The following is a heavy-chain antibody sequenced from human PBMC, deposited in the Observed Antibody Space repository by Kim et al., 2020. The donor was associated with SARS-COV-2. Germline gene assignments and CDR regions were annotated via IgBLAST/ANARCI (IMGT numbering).Heavy chain of an antibody. V-gene: IGHV4-31*03. D-gene: IGHD4-17*01. CDR1: GGSISSGGYY. J-gene: IGHJ4*02. CDR2: IYYSGST. CDR3: ARRLRGPRPYYFDY. Sequence: SETLSLTCTVSGGSISSGGYYWSWIRQHPGKGLEWIGYIYYSGSTYYNPSLKSRVTISVDTSKNQFSLKLSSVTAADTAVYYCARRLRGPRPYYFDYWGQGTLVTVSS.